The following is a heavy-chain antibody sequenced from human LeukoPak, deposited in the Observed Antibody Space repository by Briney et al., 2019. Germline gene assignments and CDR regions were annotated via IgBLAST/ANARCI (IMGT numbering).Heavy chain of an antibody. Sequence: PGGSLRLSCAASGFTFSSYSMNWVRQAPGKGLEYVSAITTNGGSTYYANSVKGRFTISRDNSKNTLYLQMGSLRAEDMAVYYCARGEEGDGSYYYMDVWGKGTTVTVSS. J-gene: IGHJ6*03. CDR1: GFTFSSYS. CDR2: ITTNGGST. D-gene: IGHD5-24*01. V-gene: IGHV3-64*01. CDR3: ARGEEGDGSYYYMDV.